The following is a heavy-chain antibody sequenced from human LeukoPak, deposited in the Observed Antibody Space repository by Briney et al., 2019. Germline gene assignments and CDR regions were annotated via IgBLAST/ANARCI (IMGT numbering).Heavy chain of an antibody. D-gene: IGHD1-20*01. Sequence: GESLKISCKGSGYTFGTYCIAWVRQMPGKGLEWMGIIYPSDSDTTYSPSFQGQVTISAGKSISTAYLQWSSLKASDTAIYFCARLGLTGTALYYFEYWGQGTLVTVSS. CDR2: IYPSDSDT. V-gene: IGHV5-51*01. J-gene: IGHJ4*02. CDR3: ARLGLTGTALYYFEY. CDR1: GYTFGTYC.